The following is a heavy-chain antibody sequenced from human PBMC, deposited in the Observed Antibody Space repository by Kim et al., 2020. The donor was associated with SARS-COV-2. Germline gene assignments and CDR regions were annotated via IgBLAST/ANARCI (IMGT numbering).Heavy chain of an antibody. D-gene: IGHD6-13*01. Sequence: GGSLRLSCAASGFTVSSNYMSWLRQAPGKGLEWLSVIYSGDKTYYVESVKGRLTISRDNSKNTLYLQMSSLRVEDTAVYYCATNLAAAGVVWGQRTLGT. J-gene: IGHJ4*02. CDR3: ATNLAAAGVV. V-gene: IGHV3-66*01. CDR2: IYSGDKT. CDR1: GFTVSSNY.